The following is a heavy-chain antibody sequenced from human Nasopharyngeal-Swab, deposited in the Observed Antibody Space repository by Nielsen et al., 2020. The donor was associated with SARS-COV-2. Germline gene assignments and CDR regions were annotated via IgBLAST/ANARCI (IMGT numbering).Heavy chain of an antibody. Sequence: GGSLRLSCVDSGFRDYSMNWVRQAPGKGLEWVSSISSSSSDIYYADSVKGRFTISRDSAKNSLYLQMNSLRAEDTAVYYCAKDLAKYSGSYFDYWGQGTLVTVSS. J-gene: IGHJ4*02. CDR1: GFRDYS. CDR2: ISSSSSDI. V-gene: IGHV3-21*04. D-gene: IGHD1-26*01. CDR3: AKDLAKYSGSYFDY.